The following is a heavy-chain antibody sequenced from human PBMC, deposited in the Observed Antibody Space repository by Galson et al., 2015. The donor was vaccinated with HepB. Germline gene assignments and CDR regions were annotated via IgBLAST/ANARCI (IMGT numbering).Heavy chain of an antibody. J-gene: IGHJ4*02. D-gene: IGHD6-19*01. V-gene: IGHV3-43*01. CDR2: ISWDGGST. CDR1: GFTFDDYT. Sequence: SLRLSCAASGFTFDDYTMHWVRQAPGKGLEWVSLISWDGGSTYYADSVKGRFTISRDNSKNSLYLQMNSLRTEDTALYYCAKDGGSGWYASYYFDYWGQGTLVTVSS. CDR3: AKDGGSGWYASYYFDY.